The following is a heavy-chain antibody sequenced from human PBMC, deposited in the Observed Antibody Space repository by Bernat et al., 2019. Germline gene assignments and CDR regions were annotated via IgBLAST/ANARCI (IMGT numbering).Heavy chain of an antibody. CDR2: ISYDGSNK. Sequence: QVQLVESGGGVVQPGRSLRLSCAASGFTFSSYGMHWVRQAPGKGLEWVAVISYDGSNKYYADSVKGRFTICRDNSKNTLYLQMNSLRAEDTAVYYCAKDGFGGSYYFPGYWGQGTLVTVSS. D-gene: IGHD1-26*01. CDR3: AKDGFGGSYYFPGY. J-gene: IGHJ4*02. CDR1: GFTFSSYG. V-gene: IGHV3-30*18.